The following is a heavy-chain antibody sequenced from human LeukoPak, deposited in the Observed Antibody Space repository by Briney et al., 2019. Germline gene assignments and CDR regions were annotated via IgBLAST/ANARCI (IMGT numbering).Heavy chain of an antibody. J-gene: IGHJ4*02. CDR1: GFTISGYW. CDR3: ARGGYYVSGSWDY. CDR2: ISGDGSIT. V-gene: IGHV3-74*01. D-gene: IGHD3-10*01. Sequence: PGGSLRLSCAASGFTISGYWMHWVRQAPGKGLVWVSRISGDGSITAYADSVKGRFTISRDNAKNTLYLQMNSLRAEDTAVYYCARGGYYVSGSWDYWGQGTLVTVSS.